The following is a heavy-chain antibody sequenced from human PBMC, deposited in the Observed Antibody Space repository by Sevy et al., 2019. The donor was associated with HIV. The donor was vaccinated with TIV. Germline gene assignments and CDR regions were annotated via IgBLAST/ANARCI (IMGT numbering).Heavy chain of an antibody. D-gene: IGHD4-17*01. V-gene: IGHV1-2*06. CDR1: GYTFTGYY. J-gene: IGHJ6*02. CDR2: INPNSGGT. Sequence: ASVKVSCKASGYTFTGYYMHWVRQAPGQGLEWMGRINPNSGGTNYAQKFQGRVTMTRDTSISTAYMELSRLRSDDTAVYYCARDATNYYYGMDVWGQRTTVTVSS. CDR3: ARDATNYYYGMDV.